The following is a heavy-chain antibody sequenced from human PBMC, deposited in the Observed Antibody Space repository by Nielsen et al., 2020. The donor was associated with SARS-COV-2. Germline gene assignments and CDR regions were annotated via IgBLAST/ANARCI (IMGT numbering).Heavy chain of an antibody. CDR2: IYYSGST. V-gene: IGHV4-59*01. Sequence: SETLSLTCTVSGGSISPYFWSWVRQPPGKGLEWIGYIYYSGSTNYNPSLKSRVTISVDTSKNQFSLKLSSVTAADTAVYYCARGHISSSYSFDYWGQGTLVTVSS. J-gene: IGHJ4*02. D-gene: IGHD6-13*01. CDR3: ARGHISSSYSFDY. CDR1: GGSISPYF.